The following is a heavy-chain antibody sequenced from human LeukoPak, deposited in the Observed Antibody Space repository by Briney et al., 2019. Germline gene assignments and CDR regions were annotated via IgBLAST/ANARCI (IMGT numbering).Heavy chain of an antibody. Sequence: PGGSLRLSCAASGFTFSSYAMSWVRQAPEKGLEWVANINQDGSVKHYVDSAKGRFTISRDNAKNSLYLQMNSLRAEDTALYYCATSDDSSGSDWGQGTLVTVSS. J-gene: IGHJ4*02. CDR1: GFTFSSYA. V-gene: IGHV3-7*01. CDR2: INQDGSVK. CDR3: ATSDDSSGSD. D-gene: IGHD3-22*01.